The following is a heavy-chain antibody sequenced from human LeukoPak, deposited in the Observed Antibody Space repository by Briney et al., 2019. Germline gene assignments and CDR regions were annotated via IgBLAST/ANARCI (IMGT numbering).Heavy chain of an antibody. J-gene: IGHJ4*02. Sequence: GAPVKVSCKASGYTFTSYGISWVRQAPGQGLEWMGWISAYNGNTNYAQKLQGRVTMTTDTSTSTAYMELRSLRSDDTAVYYCARDLKGSGYYYDSSGYYSWGQGTLVTVSS. V-gene: IGHV1-18*01. CDR3: ARDLKGSGYYYDSSGYYS. CDR2: ISAYNGNT. D-gene: IGHD3-22*01. CDR1: GYTFTSYG.